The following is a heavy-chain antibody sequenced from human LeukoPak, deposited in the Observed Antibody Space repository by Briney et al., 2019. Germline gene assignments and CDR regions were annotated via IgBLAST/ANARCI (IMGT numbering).Heavy chain of an antibody. J-gene: IGHJ4*02. CDR3: ARLARVCSGGSCYWLFDY. D-gene: IGHD2-15*01. Sequence: SETLSLTCTVSGGSISSYYWSWIRQPPGEGLEWIGYIYYSGSTNYNPSLKSRVTISVDTSKNQFSLKLSSVTAADTAVYYCARLARVCSGGSCYWLFDYWGQGTLVTVSS. CDR1: GGSISSYY. CDR2: IYYSGST. V-gene: IGHV4-59*08.